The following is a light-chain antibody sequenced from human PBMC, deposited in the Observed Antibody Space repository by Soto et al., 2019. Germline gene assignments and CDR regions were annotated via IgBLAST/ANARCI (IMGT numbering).Light chain of an antibody. Sequence: DFQMTQSPSSLSASVGDRVTITCRASQDISDHLAWYQHKPGKVPELLIYGASTLQSGVPSRFSSGGSGTDFTLTISSLQPEDVATYYCQKYDRTPRTFGEGTKVELK. CDR3: QKYDRTPRT. J-gene: IGKJ1*01. CDR2: GAS. CDR1: QDISDH. V-gene: IGKV1-27*01.